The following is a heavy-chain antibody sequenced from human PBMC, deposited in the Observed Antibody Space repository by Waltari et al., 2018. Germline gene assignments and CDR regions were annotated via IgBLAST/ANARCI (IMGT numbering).Heavy chain of an antibody. CDR3: ARGTTSGDNWFDP. CDR1: GYSISSGYY. J-gene: IGHJ5*02. V-gene: IGHV4-38-2*02. D-gene: IGHD1-7*01. Sequence: QVQLQESGPGLVKPSETLSLTCTVSGYSISSGYYWGWIRQPPGKGLEWIGSIHHSGSTYYNPPLKSRVTISVDTSKNQFSLKLSSVTAADTAVYYCARGTTSGDNWFDPWGQGTLVTVSS. CDR2: IHHSGST.